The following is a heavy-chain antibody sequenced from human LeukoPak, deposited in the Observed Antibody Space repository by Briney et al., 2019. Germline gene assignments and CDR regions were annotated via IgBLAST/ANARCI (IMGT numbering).Heavy chain of an antibody. V-gene: IGHV4-4*02. CDR3: ARGLSSSWYGGGYYFDY. J-gene: IGHJ4*02. D-gene: IGHD6-13*01. CDR1: GGSISSSNW. CDR2: IYHSRST. Sequence: SETLSLTCAVSGGSISSSNWWSWVRQPPGKGLEWIGEIYHSRSTNYNPSLKSRVTISVDKSKNQFSLKLSSVTAADTAVYYCARGLSSSWYGGGYYFDYWGQGTLVTVSS.